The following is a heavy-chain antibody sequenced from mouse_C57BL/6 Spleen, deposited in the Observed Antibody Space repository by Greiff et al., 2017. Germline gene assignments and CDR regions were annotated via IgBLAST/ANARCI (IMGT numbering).Heavy chain of an antibody. V-gene: IGHV5-17*01. CDR1: GFTFSDYG. D-gene: IGHD1-1*01. Sequence: EVQRVESGGGLVKPGGSLTLSCAASGFTFSDYGMHWVRPAPEKVLEWVAYISSGSSTLYYADTVKGRFTIARDNAKNTLFLQMTSLRSEDTAMYYCARPVGSSYDWYFDVWGTGTTVTVAS. J-gene: IGHJ1*03. CDR2: ISSGSSTL. CDR3: ARPVGSSYDWYFDV.